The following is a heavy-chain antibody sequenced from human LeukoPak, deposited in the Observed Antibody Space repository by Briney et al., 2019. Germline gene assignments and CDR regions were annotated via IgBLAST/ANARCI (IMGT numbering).Heavy chain of an antibody. Sequence: PGGPLRLSCAASGFTFSTYAMGWVRQAPGTGLEWVSSISSSGGSTYYADSVKGRFTISRDDSKNTLSLQMNSLRAEDTALYYCAKDGDDYDNSGYSSWFDPWGQGTLVTVSS. CDR2: ISSSGGST. CDR3: AKDGDDYDNSGYSSWFDP. J-gene: IGHJ5*02. D-gene: IGHD3-22*01. V-gene: IGHV3-23*01. CDR1: GFTFSTYA.